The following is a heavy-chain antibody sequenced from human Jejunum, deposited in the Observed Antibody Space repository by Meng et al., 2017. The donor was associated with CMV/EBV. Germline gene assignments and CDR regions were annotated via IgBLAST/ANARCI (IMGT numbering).Heavy chain of an antibody. D-gene: IGHD1-26*01. Sequence: SGYTFISSWVGWVRQMPGKGLEWMGIIYPRDSDTRYSPSFQGQVTISVDNSISTAYLLWSSLKASDTAMYFCARLTGNYLASDSWGQGTVVTVSS. CDR3: ARLTGNYLASDS. CDR1: GYTFISSW. J-gene: IGHJ5*01. V-gene: IGHV5-51*01. CDR2: IYPRDSDT.